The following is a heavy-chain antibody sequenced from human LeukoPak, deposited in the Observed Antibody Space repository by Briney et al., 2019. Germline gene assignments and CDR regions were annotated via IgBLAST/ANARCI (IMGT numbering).Heavy chain of an antibody. CDR2: IIPILGTA. Sequence: EASVKVSCKASGGTFSSYAISWVRQAPGQGLEWMGGIIPILGTAKHAQKFQGRVTFTADESTTTVYMELSGLRSEDTAVYYCAREDGSGSFQPQFDYWGQGTLVIVSS. J-gene: IGHJ4*02. D-gene: IGHD3-10*01. CDR3: AREDGSGSFQPQFDY. CDR1: GGTFSSYA. V-gene: IGHV1-69*01.